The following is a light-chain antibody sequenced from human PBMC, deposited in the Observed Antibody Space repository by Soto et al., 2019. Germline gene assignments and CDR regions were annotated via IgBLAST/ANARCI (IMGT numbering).Light chain of an antibody. V-gene: IGLV2-14*03. CDR1: SSDIGAYNY. J-gene: IGLJ1*01. CDR2: DVS. CDR3: SSYTSRNTEV. Sequence: QSVLTQPASVSGSPGQSITISCTGTSSDIGAYNYVSWYQHHPGKAPKLIIYDVSTRPSGVSDRFSASKSGNTASLTISELQADDEADYYCSSYTSRNTEVFGTGTKVTVL.